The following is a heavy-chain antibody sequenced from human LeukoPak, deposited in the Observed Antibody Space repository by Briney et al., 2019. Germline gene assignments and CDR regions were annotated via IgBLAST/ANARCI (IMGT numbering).Heavy chain of an antibody. CDR3: ARLIGGRLRPNWFDP. CDR2: IYYSGST. J-gene: IGHJ5*02. CDR1: GGSISGYY. D-gene: IGHD3-16*01. V-gene: IGHV4-59*08. Sequence: SETLSLTCTVSGGSISGYYWSWIRQPPGKGLEWIGYIYYSGSTNYNPSLKSRVTISVDTSKNQFSLKLSSVTAADTAVYYCARLIGGRLRPNWFDPWGQGTLVTVSS.